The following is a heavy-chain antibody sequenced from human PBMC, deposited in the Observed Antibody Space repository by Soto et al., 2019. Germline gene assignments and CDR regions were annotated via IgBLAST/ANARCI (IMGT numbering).Heavy chain of an antibody. V-gene: IGHV3-33*08. J-gene: IGHJ4*02. Sequence: GGSLRLSCAASGFTFSTYGMHWVRQAPGKGLEWVAVIWFDGGNKYYADSVKGRFTISRDNSKNTLYLQMNSLRAEDTALYYCARERSSTCYYFEYWGQGTQVTVSS. CDR3: ARERSSTCYYFEY. CDR2: IWFDGGNK. CDR1: GFTFSTYG. D-gene: IGHD2-2*01.